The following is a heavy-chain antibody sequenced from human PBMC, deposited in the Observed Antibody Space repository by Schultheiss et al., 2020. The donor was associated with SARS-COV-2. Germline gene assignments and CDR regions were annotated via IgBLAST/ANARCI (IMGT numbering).Heavy chain of an antibody. J-gene: IGHJ6*04. CDR2: IDNDGSTT. V-gene: IGHV3-74*01. CDR3: ASGYHYCSGSLLFFV. Sequence: GGSLRLSCAASGFTFSSYWMHWVRQAPGKGLVWVSRIDNDGSTTNYADSVKGRFTISRDNAKNTLYLQMNRLRAEDTAVYYCASGYHYCSGSLLFFVWGKGTTVTVSS. CDR1: GFTFSSYW. D-gene: IGHD3-10*01.